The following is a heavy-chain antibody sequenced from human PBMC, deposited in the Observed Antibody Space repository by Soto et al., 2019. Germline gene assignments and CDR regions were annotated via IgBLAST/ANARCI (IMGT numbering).Heavy chain of an antibody. CDR3: VRDTMRASAAASLDY. D-gene: IGHD6-13*01. J-gene: IGHJ4*02. CDR1: GFTFSTYE. V-gene: IGHV3-48*03. Sequence: GGYLRVSCAASGFTFSTYEFNWVRQAPGRGLEWISYISVSGNIIKYADSVKGRFTISRDNAENSLHLHMSSLRVDDTALYFCVRDTMRASAAASLDYWGQGTQVTVSS. CDR2: ISVSGNII.